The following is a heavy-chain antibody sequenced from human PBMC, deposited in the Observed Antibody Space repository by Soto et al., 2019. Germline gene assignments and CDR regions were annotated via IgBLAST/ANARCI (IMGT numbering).Heavy chain of an antibody. D-gene: IGHD2-2*01. Sequence: QVQLVESGGGVVQPGRSLRLSCAASGFTFSSYGMHWVRQAPGKGLEWVAVISYDGSNKYYADSVKGRFTISRDNSKNTLYLQMNSLRAEDTAVYYCAKRGGGCSSTSCYGGFDPWGQGTLVTVSS. CDR3: AKRGGGCSSTSCYGGFDP. V-gene: IGHV3-30*18. CDR1: GFTFSSYG. J-gene: IGHJ5*02. CDR2: ISYDGSNK.